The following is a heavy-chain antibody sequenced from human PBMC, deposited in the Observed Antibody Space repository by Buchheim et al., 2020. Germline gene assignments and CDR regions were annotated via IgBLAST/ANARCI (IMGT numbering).Heavy chain of an antibody. V-gene: IGHV3-30-3*01. CDR2: ISYDGSNK. CDR3: ARDHPTIFGVVTSYYYYYYGMDV. CDR1: GFTFSSYA. Sequence: QVQLVESGGGVVQPGRSLRLSCAASGFTFSSYAMHWVRQAPGKGLEWVAVISYDGSNKYYADSVKGRFTISRDNSKKKLYLQMNSLRAEDTAVYYCARDHPTIFGVVTSYYYYYYGMDVWGQGTT. J-gene: IGHJ6*02. D-gene: IGHD3-3*01.